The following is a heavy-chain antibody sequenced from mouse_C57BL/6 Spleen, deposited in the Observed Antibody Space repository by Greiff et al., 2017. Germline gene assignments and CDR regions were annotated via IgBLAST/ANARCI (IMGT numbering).Heavy chain of an antibody. CDR2: IYPRSGNT. Sequence: VKLLESGAELARPGASVKLSCKASGYTFTSYGISWVKQRTGQGLEWIGEIYPRSGNTYYNEKFKGKATLTADKSSSTAYMELRSLTSEDSAVYFCARGDYGSSPFAYWGQGTLVTVSA. CDR3: ARGDYGSSPFAY. V-gene: IGHV1-81*01. J-gene: IGHJ3*01. D-gene: IGHD1-1*01. CDR1: GYTFTSYG.